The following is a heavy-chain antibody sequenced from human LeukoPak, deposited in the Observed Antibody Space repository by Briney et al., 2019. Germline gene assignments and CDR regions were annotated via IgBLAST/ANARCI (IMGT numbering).Heavy chain of an antibody. Sequence: SSETLSLTCTVSGGSISSYYWSWIRQPPGKGLEWIGYIYYSGSTYYNPSLKSRVTISVDTSKNQFSLKLSSVTAADTAVYYCASTRDANLYGDYVEDAFDIWGQGTMVTVSS. D-gene: IGHD4-17*01. CDR2: IYYSGST. V-gene: IGHV4-59*08. CDR3: ASTRDANLYGDYVEDAFDI. CDR1: GGSISSYY. J-gene: IGHJ3*02.